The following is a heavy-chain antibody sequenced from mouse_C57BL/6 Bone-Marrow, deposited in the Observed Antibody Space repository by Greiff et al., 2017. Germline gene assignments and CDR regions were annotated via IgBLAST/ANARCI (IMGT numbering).Heavy chain of an antibody. CDR3: TRDKITSFDY. CDR1: GFTFSSYA. CDR2: ISSGGDYI. V-gene: IGHV5-9-1*02. D-gene: IGHD1-1*01. J-gene: IGHJ2*01. Sequence: EVNVVESGEGLVKPGGSLKLSCAASGFTFSSYAMSWVRQTPEKRLEWVAYISSGGDYIYYADTVKGRFTISRDNARNTLYLQMSRLKSEDTAMYYCTRDKITSFDYWGQGTILTVS.